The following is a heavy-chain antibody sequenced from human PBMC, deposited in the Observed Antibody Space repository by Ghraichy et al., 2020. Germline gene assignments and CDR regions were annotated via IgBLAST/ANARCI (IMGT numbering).Heavy chain of an antibody. Sequence: GGSLRLSCAASGFTFDDYAMHWVRQAPGKGLEWVSLISGDGGSTYYADSVKGRFTISRDNSKNSLYLQMNSLRTEDTALYYCAKGRTMIVVDDAFDIWGQGTMVTVSS. D-gene: IGHD3-22*01. V-gene: IGHV3-43*02. J-gene: IGHJ3*02. CDR2: ISGDGGST. CDR3: AKGRTMIVVDDAFDI. CDR1: GFTFDDYA.